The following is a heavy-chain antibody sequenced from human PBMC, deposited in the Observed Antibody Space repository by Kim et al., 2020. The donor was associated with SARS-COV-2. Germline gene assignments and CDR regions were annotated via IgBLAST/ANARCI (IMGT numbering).Heavy chain of an antibody. CDR1: GFSLSTSGMC. CDR3: ARMGSSGHYNLYYFDY. V-gene: IGHV2-70*11. D-gene: IGHD3-10*01. CDR2: IDWDDDK. J-gene: IGHJ4*02. Sequence: SGPTLVNPTQTLTLTCTFSGFSLSTSGMCVSWIRQPPGKALEWLARIDWDDDKYYSTSLKTRLTISKDTSKNQVVLTMTNMDPVDTATYYCARMGSSGHYNLYYFDYWGQGTLVTVSS.